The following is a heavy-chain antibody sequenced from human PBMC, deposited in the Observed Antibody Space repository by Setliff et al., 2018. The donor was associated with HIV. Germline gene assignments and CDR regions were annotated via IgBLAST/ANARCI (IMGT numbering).Heavy chain of an antibody. Sequence: GGSLRLSCAASGFIFHEYSMHWVRQAPGNGLEWVAGVNWNRDNLGYADSVQGRFIISRDNAKNSLYLQMNSLRADDTAVYYCARGPGYLTDFWGPGILVTVSS. CDR2: VNWNRDNL. CDR1: GFIFHEYS. V-gene: IGHV3-9*01. CDR3: ARGPGYLTDF. J-gene: IGHJ4*02. D-gene: IGHD2-15*01.